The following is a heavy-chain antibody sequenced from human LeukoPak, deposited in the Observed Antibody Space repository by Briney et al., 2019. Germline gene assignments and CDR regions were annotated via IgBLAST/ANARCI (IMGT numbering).Heavy chain of an antibody. V-gene: IGHV3-23*01. CDR1: GFTFSSYA. CDR2: ITGNAAMT. D-gene: IGHD3-3*01. CDR3: VKDTTPDGFYSVDN. J-gene: IGHJ4*02. Sequence: AGGSLRLSCAASGFTFSSYAMHWVRQAPGKGLEWVSVITGNAAMTDYADSVKGRFTISRDNSKNTLYPRMNSLRAEDTAAYYCVKDTTPDGFYSVDNWGQGTLVTVSS.